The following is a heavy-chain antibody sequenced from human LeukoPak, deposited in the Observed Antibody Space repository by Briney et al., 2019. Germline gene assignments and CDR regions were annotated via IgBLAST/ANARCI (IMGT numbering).Heavy chain of an antibody. Sequence: SETLSLTCTVSGGSISSSSYHWGWIRQPPGTGLEWIGSIYYSGSTYYNPSLKSRVTISVDTSKNQFSLKLSSVTAADTAVYCCARGGTYYDYWGQGTLVTVSS. CDR2: IYYSGST. J-gene: IGHJ4*02. CDR3: ARGGTYYDY. D-gene: IGHD1-26*01. CDR1: GGSISSSSYH. V-gene: IGHV4-39*07.